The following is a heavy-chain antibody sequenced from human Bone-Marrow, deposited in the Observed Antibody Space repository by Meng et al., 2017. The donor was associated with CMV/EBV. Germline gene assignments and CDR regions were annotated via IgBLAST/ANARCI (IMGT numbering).Heavy chain of an antibody. Sequence: GESLKISCAASGFTFSSYSMNWVRQAPGKGLEWVSSISSSSSYIYYADSVKGRFTISRDNAKNSLYLQMNSLRAEDTAVYYCARDLIVVVPDAAGYCYGMDVWGQGTTVTVSS. CDR3: ARDLIVVVPDAAGYCYGMDV. J-gene: IGHJ6*02. V-gene: IGHV3-21*01. CDR1: GFTFSSYS. D-gene: IGHD2-2*01. CDR2: ISSSSSYI.